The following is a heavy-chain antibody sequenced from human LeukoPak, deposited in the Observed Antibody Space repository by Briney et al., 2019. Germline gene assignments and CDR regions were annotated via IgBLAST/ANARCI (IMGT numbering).Heavy chain of an antibody. CDR1: GFTFSNFE. CDR3: VRDQDGFYYDSRGYYHHDAFDI. J-gene: IGHJ3*02. D-gene: IGHD3-22*01. V-gene: IGHV3-48*03. CDR2: ISNSGNRI. Sequence: PGGSLRLSCAASGFTFSNFEMNWVRQAPGEVLEWVSYISNSGNRIYYADSVKGRFTISRDNAKSSLFLQMHSLRAEDTAVYYCVRDQDGFYYDSRGYYHHDAFDIWGQGTMVTVSS.